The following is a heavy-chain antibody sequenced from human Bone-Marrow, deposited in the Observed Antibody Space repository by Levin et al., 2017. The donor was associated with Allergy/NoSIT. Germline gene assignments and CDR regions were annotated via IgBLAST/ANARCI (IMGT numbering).Heavy chain of an antibody. Sequence: SETLSLTCSVSGDSFIIHYWGWIRQAAGKGLEWLGRIYVSGTSNHNPSLQSRLSMSIDRSKNQFSLNLKSVTAADTDIYYCVRGNPKGYFDLWGQGTLVTVSS. D-gene: IGHD2-15*01. J-gene: IGHJ4*02. V-gene: IGHV4-4*07. CDR3: VRGNPKGYFDL. CDR1: GDSFIIHY. CDR2: IYVSGTS.